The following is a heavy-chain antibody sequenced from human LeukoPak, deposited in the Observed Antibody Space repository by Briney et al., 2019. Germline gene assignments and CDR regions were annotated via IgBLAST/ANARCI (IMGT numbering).Heavy chain of an antibody. CDR2: ISYDGSNK. J-gene: IGHJ5*02. Sequence: GGSLRLSCAASGFSFSSYGMHWVRQAPGKGLEWVAVISYDGSNKYHADSVKGRFTISRDNSKNTLYLQMNSLRVEDTAVYYCAKGGIPDDPWGQGTLVTVSS. D-gene: IGHD2-21*01. CDR1: GFSFSSYG. CDR3: AKGGIPDDP. V-gene: IGHV3-30*18.